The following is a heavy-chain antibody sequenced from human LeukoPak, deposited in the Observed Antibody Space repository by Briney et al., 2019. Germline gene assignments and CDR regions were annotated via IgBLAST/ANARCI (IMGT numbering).Heavy chain of an antibody. J-gene: IGHJ4*02. D-gene: IGHD2-2*01. Sequence: AETLSLTCTVSDGSISSYYWSWIRQPPGKGLDWIGYIYYTGSTNYNPSLKSRVTISVDTSKSQFSLMLSSVTAADTAVYYCARWNLVVPASRIYYFDYWGQGALVTVSS. CDR2: IYYTGST. CDR1: DGSISSYY. V-gene: IGHV4-59*01. CDR3: ARWNLVVPASRIYYFDY.